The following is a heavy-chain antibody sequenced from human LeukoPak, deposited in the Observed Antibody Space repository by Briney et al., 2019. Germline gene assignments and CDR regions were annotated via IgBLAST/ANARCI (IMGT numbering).Heavy chain of an antibody. Sequence: PGGSLKLSCAASGFTFSGSAMHWVRQASGKGLEWVGRIRSKANSYATAYAASVKGRFTISRDDSKNTAYLQMNSLKTEDTAIYYCARSFDKSVAGKYYFDYWGQGTLVTVSS. CDR3: ARSFDKSVAGKYYFDY. CDR2: IRSKANSYAT. V-gene: IGHV3-73*01. J-gene: IGHJ4*02. CDR1: GFTFSGSA. D-gene: IGHD6-19*01.